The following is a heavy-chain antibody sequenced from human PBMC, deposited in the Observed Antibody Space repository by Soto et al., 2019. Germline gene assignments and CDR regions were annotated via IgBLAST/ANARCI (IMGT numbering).Heavy chain of an antibody. J-gene: IGHJ4*02. CDR3: ARHRHPGSGNWYGVYS. D-gene: IGHD6-13*01. CDR1: SASLSSSTYY. CDR2: IYYSGNT. Sequence: SETLSLTCSVSSASLSSSTYYWSWIRQPPGRGPEWIGSIYYSGNTYYKPPLKSRVSISIDTSRNQFSLKLSSVTAADTAVYYCARHRHPGSGNWYGVYSWGLGTLVTVS. V-gene: IGHV4-39*01.